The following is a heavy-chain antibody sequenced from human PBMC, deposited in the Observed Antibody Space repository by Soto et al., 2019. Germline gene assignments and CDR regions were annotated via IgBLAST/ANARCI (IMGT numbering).Heavy chain of an antibody. CDR1: GFTFSTYN. CDR2: ISSGSSTI. CDR3: ARAYSGIYDACDD. J-gene: IGHJ4*02. Sequence: EVQLVESGGGWVQPGGSLRLSCAASGFTFSTYNMNWVRQAPGKGLEWVSYISSGSSTIYYADSVKGRFTISRDNAKNSLYLQMNSLRDDDTAVYYCARAYSGIYDACDDWGQGTLVTVSS. D-gene: IGHD1-26*01. V-gene: IGHV3-48*02.